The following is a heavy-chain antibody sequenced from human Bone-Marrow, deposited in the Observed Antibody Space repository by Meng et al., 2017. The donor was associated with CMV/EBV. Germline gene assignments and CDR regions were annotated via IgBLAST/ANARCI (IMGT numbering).Heavy chain of an antibody. CDR3: ARDGSAWELLPQNWFAP. Sequence: GGSLRLSCAASGFIFSSYWMTWVRQAPGQGLEWMGWISAYNGNTNYAQKLQGRVTMTTDTSTSTAYMELRSLRSDDTAVYYCARDGSAWELLPQNWFAPWGQGTLVTVSS. CDR1: GFIFSSYW. V-gene: IGHV1-18*01. J-gene: IGHJ5*02. D-gene: IGHD1-26*01. CDR2: ISAYNGNT.